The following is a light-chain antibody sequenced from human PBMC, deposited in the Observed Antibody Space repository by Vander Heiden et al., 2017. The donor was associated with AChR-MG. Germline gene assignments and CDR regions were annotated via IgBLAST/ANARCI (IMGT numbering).Light chain of an antibody. CDR1: QSISTY. V-gene: IGKV1-39*01. Sequence: DIQMTQSPSSLSASIGDRVTITCRASQSISTYLNWYQQKPGKAPKVLIYGASSLQSGVPSRFSGSGSGTDFILTISRLQPEDFATYYCQQRDGTPRTFGQRTKVEVK. CDR2: GAS. CDR3: QQRDGTPRT. J-gene: IGKJ1*01.